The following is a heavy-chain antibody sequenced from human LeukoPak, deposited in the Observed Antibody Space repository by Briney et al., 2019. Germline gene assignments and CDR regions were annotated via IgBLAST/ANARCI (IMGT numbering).Heavy chain of an antibody. CDR2: IIPIFGTA. D-gene: IGHD3-22*01. V-gene: IGHV1-69*13. J-gene: IGHJ4*02. Sequence: SVTVSCKASGGTFSSYAISWVRQAPGQGLEWMGGIIPIFGTANYAQKFQGRVTITADESTSTAYMELSSLRSEDTAVYYCAREVPRGDYYDSSGYYHYFDYWGQGTLVTVSS. CDR3: AREVPRGDYYDSSGYYHYFDY. CDR1: GGTFSSYA.